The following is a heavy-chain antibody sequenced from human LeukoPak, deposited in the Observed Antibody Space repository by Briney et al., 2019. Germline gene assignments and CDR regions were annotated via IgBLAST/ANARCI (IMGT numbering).Heavy chain of an antibody. Sequence: PGGSLRLSCAASGFTFSSYGMHWVRQAPGKGLEWVAVIWYDGSNKYYADSVKGRFTISRDNSKNTLYLQMNSLRAEDTAVYYCASGYGDYDLYYYYGMDVWGQGTTVTVSS. V-gene: IGHV3-33*01. CDR2: IWYDGSNK. CDR1: GFTFSSYG. D-gene: IGHD4-17*01. J-gene: IGHJ6*02. CDR3: ASGYGDYDLYYYYGMDV.